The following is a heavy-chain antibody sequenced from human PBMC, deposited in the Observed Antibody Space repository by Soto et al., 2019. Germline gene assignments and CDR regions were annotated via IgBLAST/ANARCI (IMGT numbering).Heavy chain of an antibody. CDR3: ASLPPAGASTTVTTLFDY. V-gene: IGHV1-69*01. CDR2: IIPIFGTA. Sequence: QVQLVQSGAEVKKPGSSVKVSCKASGGTFSSYAISWVRQAPGQGLEWMGGIIPIFGTANYAQKFQGRVTITADESTSTAYMELSSLRSEDTAVYYCASLPPAGASTTVTTLFDYWGQGTLGTVSS. J-gene: IGHJ4*02. D-gene: IGHD4-4*01. CDR1: GGTFSSYA.